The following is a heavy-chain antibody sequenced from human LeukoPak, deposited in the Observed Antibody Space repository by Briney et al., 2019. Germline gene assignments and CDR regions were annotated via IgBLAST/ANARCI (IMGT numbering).Heavy chain of an antibody. V-gene: IGHV3-23*01. D-gene: IGHD3-22*01. CDR1: GFTFSSYA. CDR2: ISGSGGST. Sequence: HPGGSLRLSCAASGFTFSSYAMSWVRQAPGKGLEWVSAISGSGGSTYYADSVKGRFTISRDNSKNTLYLQMNSLRAEDTAVYYCAKDRAPRITMIVVVTQGYYGMDVWGQGTTVTVSS. CDR3: AKDRAPRITMIVVVTQGYYGMDV. J-gene: IGHJ6*02.